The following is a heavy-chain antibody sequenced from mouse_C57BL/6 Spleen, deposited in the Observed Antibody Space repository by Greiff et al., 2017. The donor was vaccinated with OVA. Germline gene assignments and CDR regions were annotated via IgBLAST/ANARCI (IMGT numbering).Heavy chain of an antibody. J-gene: IGHJ2*01. CDR3: ARGEDSSGPFDY. D-gene: IGHD3-2*02. V-gene: IGHV1-52*01. CDR1: GYTFTSYW. Sequence: QVQLQQPGAELVRPGSSVKLSCKASGYTFTSYWMHWVKQRPIQGLEWIGNIDPSDSETHYNQKFKDKATLTVDKSSSTAYMQLSSLTSEDSAVYYCARGEDSSGPFDYWGQGTTLTVSS. CDR2: IDPSDSET.